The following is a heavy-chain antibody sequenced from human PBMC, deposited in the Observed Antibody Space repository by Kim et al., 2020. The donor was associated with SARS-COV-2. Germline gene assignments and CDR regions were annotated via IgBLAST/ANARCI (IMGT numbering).Heavy chain of an antibody. V-gene: IGHV7-4-1*02. CDR2: INTNTGNP. D-gene: IGHD6-13*01. CDR1: GYTFTSYA. Sequence: ASVKVSCKASGYTFTSYAMNWVRQAPGQGLEWMGWINTNTGNPTYAQGFTGRFVFSLDTSVSTAYLQISSLKAEDTAVYYCARDGQGGADSSSWSYYFDYWGQGTLVTVSS. CDR3: ARDGQGGADSSSWSYYFDY. J-gene: IGHJ4*02.